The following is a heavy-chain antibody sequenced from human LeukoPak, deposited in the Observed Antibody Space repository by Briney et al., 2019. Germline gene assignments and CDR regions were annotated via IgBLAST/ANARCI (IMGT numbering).Heavy chain of an antibody. Sequence: GGSLRLSCAASGFTFSSYGMHWVRQAPGKGLEWVAFIRYDGSNKYYADSVKGRFTISRDNSKNTLYLQMNSLRAEDTAVYYCAKTQGANYRSALDYWGQGTLVTVSS. J-gene: IGHJ4*02. CDR3: AKTQGANYRSALDY. CDR1: GFTFSSYG. V-gene: IGHV3-30*02. D-gene: IGHD4/OR15-4a*01. CDR2: IRYDGSNK.